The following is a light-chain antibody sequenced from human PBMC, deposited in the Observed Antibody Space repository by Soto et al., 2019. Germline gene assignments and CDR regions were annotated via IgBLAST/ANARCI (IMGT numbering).Light chain of an antibody. CDR1: QSVSSGY. CDR2: GAS. J-gene: IGKJ1*01. Sequence: EIVLTQSPGTLSLSPGGRATLSCRASQSVSSGYLGWYQQKPGQAPRLLIYGASSRATGIPDRFSGSRSGTDFTLSISRLEPEDFAVYYCQQYGNSPWTFGQGTKVEIK. CDR3: QQYGNSPWT. V-gene: IGKV3-20*01.